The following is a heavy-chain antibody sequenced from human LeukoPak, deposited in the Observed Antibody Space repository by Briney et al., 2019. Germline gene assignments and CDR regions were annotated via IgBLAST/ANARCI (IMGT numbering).Heavy chain of an antibody. V-gene: IGHV3-15*01. CDR3: TSRLPHCSGGSCYMYYFDY. J-gene: IGHJ4*02. Sequence: GGSLRLSCAASGFTFSNAWMSWVRQAPGKGLEWVGRIKSKTDGGTTDYAAPVKGRFTISRDDSKNTLYLQMNSLKTEDTAVYYCTSRLPHCSGGSCYMYYFDYWGQGTLVTVSS. D-gene: IGHD2-15*01. CDR2: IKSKTDGGTT. CDR1: GFTFSNAW.